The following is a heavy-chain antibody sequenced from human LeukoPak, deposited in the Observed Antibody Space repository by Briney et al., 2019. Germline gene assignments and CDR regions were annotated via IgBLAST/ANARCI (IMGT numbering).Heavy chain of an antibody. Sequence: SETLSLTCTVSVASITTYYWSWIRQPAGKRLEWVGRIFASVTTYYNPSLESRVAMSVDTSKNQFSLNLSSVTAADPAIYYCVQDGPLRSDYWGQGTLVTVSS. CDR1: VASITTYY. CDR3: VQDGPLRSDY. CDR2: IFASVTT. J-gene: IGHJ4*02. V-gene: IGHV4-4*07. D-gene: IGHD3-16*01.